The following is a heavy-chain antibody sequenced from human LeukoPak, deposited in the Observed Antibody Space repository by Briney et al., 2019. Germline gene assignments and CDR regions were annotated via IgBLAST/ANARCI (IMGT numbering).Heavy chain of an antibody. CDR2: ISGSDGST. J-gene: IGHJ4*02. D-gene: IGHD6-19*01. Sequence: GGSLRLSCAACGFTFSSYAMSWVRQAPGKGLEWVSVISGSDGSTYYADSVKGRFTISRDNSKNTLYLQMNSLRAEDTAVYYCANAYSSGWYYFDYWGQGTLVTVSS. V-gene: IGHV3-23*01. CDR1: GFTFSSYA. CDR3: ANAYSSGWYYFDY.